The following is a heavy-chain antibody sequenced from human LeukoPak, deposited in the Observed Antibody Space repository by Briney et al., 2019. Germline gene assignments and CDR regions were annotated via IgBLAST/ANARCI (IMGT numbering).Heavy chain of an antibody. CDR3: VRGNDYGGPHY. D-gene: IGHD4-23*01. CDR1: GFTFSSYW. Sequence: GGSLRLSCAVSGFTFSSYWMHWVRQAPGKGLVWVSRIDRDGSRINYADSVKGRFTISRDNGKNTLFLQMNSLRAEDAAVYYCVRGNDYGGPHYWGQGTLVTASS. CDR2: IDRDGSRI. J-gene: IGHJ4*02. V-gene: IGHV3-74*01.